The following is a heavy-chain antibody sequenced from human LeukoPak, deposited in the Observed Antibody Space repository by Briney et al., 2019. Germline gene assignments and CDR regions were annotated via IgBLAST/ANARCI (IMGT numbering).Heavy chain of an antibody. D-gene: IGHD3-22*01. Sequence: GASVKVSCKASGYTFTDYTMHWLRQAPGQRLDWMRWINGGSGNTKYSPEFQGRVTITRDTSASTAYMELSSLRSEDTAVYYCANPRYGSSGYYYVDWGQGTLVTVSS. V-gene: IGHV1-3*01. CDR3: ANPRYGSSGYYYVD. J-gene: IGHJ4*02. CDR2: INGGSGNT. CDR1: GYTFTDYT.